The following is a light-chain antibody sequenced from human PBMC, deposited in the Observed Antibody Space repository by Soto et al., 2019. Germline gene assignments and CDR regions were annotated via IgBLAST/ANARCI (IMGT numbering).Light chain of an antibody. J-gene: IGKJ1*01. CDR3: QQYYSPPLT. V-gene: IGKV4-1*01. CDR1: QSVLYSSNNKNY. CDR2: WAS. Sequence: DIVMTQSPDSLAVSLGERATINCKSSQSVLYSSNNKNYLAWYQQKPGQPPKLLIYWASTRESGVPDRFSGSGSGAYFTLTISSRQAEDVAVYYCQQYYSPPLTFGQGTKVEIK.